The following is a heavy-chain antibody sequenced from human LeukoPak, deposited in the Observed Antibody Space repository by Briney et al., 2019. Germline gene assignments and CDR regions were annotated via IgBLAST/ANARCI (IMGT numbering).Heavy chain of an antibody. CDR2: TSSDLNVK. D-gene: IGHD3-10*01. CDR1: GFTFSNYA. V-gene: IGHV3-30*03. CDR3: AREGYYGSGSPPSLYFDY. J-gene: IGHJ4*02. Sequence: GGSLRLSCAASGFTFSNYAMSWVRQAPGKGLEWVAVTSSDLNVKLYADSVKGRFTISRDNSRSTLYLQMNSLRPEDTAIYYCAREGYYGSGSPPSLYFDYWGQGTLVTVSS.